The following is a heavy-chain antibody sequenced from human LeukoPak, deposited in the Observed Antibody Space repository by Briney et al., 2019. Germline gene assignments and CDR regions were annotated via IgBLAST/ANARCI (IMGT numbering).Heavy chain of an antibody. CDR3: AKDRTPYCGGDCYYFDY. J-gene: IGHJ4*02. CDR2: ISYDGSNK. Sequence: GGSLRLSYAASGFTFSSYGMHWVRQAPGKGLEWVAVISYDGSNKYYADSVKGRFTISRDNSKNTLYLQMNSLRAEDPAVYYCAKDRTPYCGGDCYYFDYWGQGTLVTVSS. CDR1: GFTFSSYG. D-gene: IGHD2-21*02. V-gene: IGHV3-30*18.